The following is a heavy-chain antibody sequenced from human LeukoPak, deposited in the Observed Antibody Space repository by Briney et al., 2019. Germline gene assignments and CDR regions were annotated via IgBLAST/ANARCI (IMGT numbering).Heavy chain of an antibody. J-gene: IGHJ5*02. CDR3: ARDRGAYCSSTSCYTENWFDP. Sequence: SETLSLTCTVSGGSISSYYWSWIRQPPGKGLEWIGYIYYSGSTNYNPSLKSRVTISVDTSKNQFSLKLSSVTAADTAVYCCARDRGAYCSSTSCYTENWFDPWGQGTLVTVSS. CDR2: IYYSGST. V-gene: IGHV4-59*01. CDR1: GGSISSYY. D-gene: IGHD2-2*02.